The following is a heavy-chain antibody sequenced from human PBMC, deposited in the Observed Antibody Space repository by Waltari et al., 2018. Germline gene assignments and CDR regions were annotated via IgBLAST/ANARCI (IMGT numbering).Heavy chain of an antibody. CDR1: GGSFSGYY. CDR2: INHSGST. V-gene: IGHV4-34*01. Sequence: QVQLQQWGAGLLKPSETLSLTCAVYGGSFSGYYWSWIRQPPGKGLEWIGEINHSGSTNYNPSLKSRVTISVDTSKNQFSLKLSSVTAADTAVYYCARVYTYDFWSGYYMGYYFDYWGQGTLVTVSS. J-gene: IGHJ4*02. CDR3: ARVYTYDFWSGYYMGYYFDY. D-gene: IGHD3-3*01.